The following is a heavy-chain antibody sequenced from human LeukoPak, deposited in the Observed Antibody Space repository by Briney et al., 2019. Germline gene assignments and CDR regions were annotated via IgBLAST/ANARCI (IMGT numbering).Heavy chain of an antibody. V-gene: IGHV3-48*04. J-gene: IGHJ4*02. CDR3: VRARYCSSTSCYAFDS. CDR2: ISSSSSTI. CDR1: GFTFSSFS. Sequence: GGSLRLSCAASGFTFSSFSMNWVRQAPGKGLEWVSYISSSSSTIYYADSVKGRFTISRDNAKNSLYLQMNSLRAEDTAVYYCVRARYCSSTSCYAFDSWGQRTLVTVSS. D-gene: IGHD2-2*01.